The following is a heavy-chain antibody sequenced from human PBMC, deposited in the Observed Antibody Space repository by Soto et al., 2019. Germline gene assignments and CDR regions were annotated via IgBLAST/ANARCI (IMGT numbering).Heavy chain of an antibody. CDR3: AKGLSGSGAYNGFDP. V-gene: IGHV3-23*01. J-gene: IGHJ5*02. CDR1: RFAFSSYA. Sequence: EVQLLETGGGLVQPGGSLRLSCATSRFAFSSYAMSWVRQAPGKGLEWVSAIGGSGHSTFYADSVRGRFTISRDNSKNTLYLKMDSVRAEDTALYYCAKGLSGSGAYNGFDPWGQGTLVTVSS. CDR2: IGGSGHST. D-gene: IGHD3-10*01.